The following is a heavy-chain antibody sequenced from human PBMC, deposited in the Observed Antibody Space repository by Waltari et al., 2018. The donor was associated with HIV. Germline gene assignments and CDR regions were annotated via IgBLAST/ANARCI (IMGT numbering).Heavy chain of an antibody. Sequence: EVQLVESGGGLVQPGGSLRLSCAASGFTFSSYWMSWVGQAPGKGVEWVANIKQDGSEKYYVDSVNGRFTISRDNAENSLYLQMNSLRAEDTAVYYCARGGFYGSGSKVNWGQGTLVTVSS. CDR2: IKQDGSEK. CDR1: GFTFSSYW. J-gene: IGHJ4*02. V-gene: IGHV3-7*04. D-gene: IGHD3-10*01. CDR3: ARGGFYGSGSKVN.